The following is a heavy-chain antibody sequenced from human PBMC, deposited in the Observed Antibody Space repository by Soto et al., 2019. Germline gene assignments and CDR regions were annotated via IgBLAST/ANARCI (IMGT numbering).Heavy chain of an antibody. V-gene: IGHV1-46*01. CDR2: INPSGGST. Sequence: ASVKVSCKASGYTFTSYYMHWVRQAPGQGLEWMGIINPSGGSTSYAQKFQGRVTMTRDTSTSTVYIELSSLRSEDTAVYYFAIGSIAARSKGCNYNGMEVGGQGTTFTVS. CDR1: GYTFTSYY. J-gene: IGHJ6*02. CDR3: AIGSIAARSKGCNYNGMEV. D-gene: IGHD6-6*01.